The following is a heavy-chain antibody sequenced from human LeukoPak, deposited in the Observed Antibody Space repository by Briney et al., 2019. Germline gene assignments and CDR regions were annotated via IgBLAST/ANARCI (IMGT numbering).Heavy chain of an antibody. D-gene: IGHD3-3*01. CDR2: ITGGGSST. V-gene: IGHV3-23*01. J-gene: IGHJ5*01. CDR3: ANRNTILGVVTALDS. CDR1: GFTFSSYA. Sequence: GGSLRLSCAASGFTFSSYAMSWVRQAPGKGLEWVAAITGGGSSTYYADSVKGRFTISRDNSKNTLYLQMNSLRAEDTAVYYCANRNTILGVVTALDSSGHGNPVSASS.